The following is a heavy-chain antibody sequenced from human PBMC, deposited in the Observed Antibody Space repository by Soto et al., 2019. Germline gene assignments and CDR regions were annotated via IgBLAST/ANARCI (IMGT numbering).Heavy chain of an antibody. D-gene: IGHD6-6*01. J-gene: IGHJ6*02. CDR1: GYTFTGYY. Sequence: GASVKVSCKASGYTFTGYYMHWVRQAPGQGLEWMGWINPNSGGTNYAQKFQGWVTMTRDTSISTAYMELSRLRSDDTAVYYCARSNSSSRYYYYYYGMDVWGQGTTVTVSS. CDR2: INPNSGGT. V-gene: IGHV1-2*04. CDR3: ARSNSSSRYYYYYYGMDV.